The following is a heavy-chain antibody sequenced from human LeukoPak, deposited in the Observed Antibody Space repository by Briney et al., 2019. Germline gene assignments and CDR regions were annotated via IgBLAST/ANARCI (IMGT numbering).Heavy chain of an antibody. Sequence: PGGSLRLSCAASGFTFSSYWMSWVRQAPGKGLEWVAIINQDRNDIYYVDSVRGRFTISRDNAENSVYLQMNSLRAEDTAVYYCATGRGENWGQGTLVPVSP. J-gene: IGHJ4*02. D-gene: IGHD3-16*01. CDR2: INQDRNDI. CDR3: ATGRGEN. V-gene: IGHV3-7*01. CDR1: GFTFSSYW.